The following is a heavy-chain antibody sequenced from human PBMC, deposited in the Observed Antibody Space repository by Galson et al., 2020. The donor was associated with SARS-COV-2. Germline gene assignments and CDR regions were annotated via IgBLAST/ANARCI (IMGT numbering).Heavy chain of an antibody. J-gene: IGHJ4*02. CDR1: GGSVSSGSYY. D-gene: IGHD3-9*01. Sequence: SETLSLTCTVPGGSVSSGSYYWSWIRQPPGKGLEWIGYIYYSGSTNYNPSLKSRVTISVDTSKNQFSLKLSSVTAADTAVYYCASGYDILTGYYYFDYWGQGTLVTVSS. CDR3: ASGYDILTGYYYFDY. CDR2: IYYSGST. V-gene: IGHV4-61*01.